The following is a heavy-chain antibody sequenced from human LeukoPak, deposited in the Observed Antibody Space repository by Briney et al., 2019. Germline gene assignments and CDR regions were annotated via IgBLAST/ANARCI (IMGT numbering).Heavy chain of an antibody. Sequence: GGSLRLSCAASGFTFSSYSMNWVRQAPGKGLEWVSSISSSSSYIYYADSVKGRFTISRDNAKNSLYLQMNSLRAEDTAVHYCASAVAAAPIDAFDIWGQGTMVTVSS. D-gene: IGHD6-13*01. CDR1: GFTFSSYS. V-gene: IGHV3-21*01. CDR3: ASAVAAAPIDAFDI. J-gene: IGHJ3*02. CDR2: ISSSSSYI.